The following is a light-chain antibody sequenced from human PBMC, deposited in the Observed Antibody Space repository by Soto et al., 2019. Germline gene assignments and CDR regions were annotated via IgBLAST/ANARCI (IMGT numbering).Light chain of an antibody. Sequence: LSQSPDTLSLSPGGRATLSCRASQSVSNFLAWYQQKPGQAPRLLIYGASSRATGIPDRFSGSGSGTDFTLTISRLEPEDFAVYYCQQYGSSPPWTFGQVNKVDIK. V-gene: IGKV3-20*01. CDR3: QQYGSSPPWT. CDR1: QSVSNF. CDR2: GAS. J-gene: IGKJ1*01.